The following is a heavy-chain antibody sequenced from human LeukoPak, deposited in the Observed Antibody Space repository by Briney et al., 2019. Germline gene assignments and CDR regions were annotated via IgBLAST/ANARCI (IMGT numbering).Heavy chain of an antibody. Sequence: PSETLSLTCTVSGGSISSGDYYWSWIRQPPGKGLEWIGYIYYSGSTYYNPSLKSRVTISVDTSKNQSSLKLSSVTAADTAVYYCARVQAYYYDSSGYSYYFDYWGQGTLVTVSS. CDR2: IYYSGST. V-gene: IGHV4-30-4*01. CDR3: ARVQAYYYDSSGYSYYFDY. J-gene: IGHJ4*02. D-gene: IGHD3-22*01. CDR1: GGSISSGDYY.